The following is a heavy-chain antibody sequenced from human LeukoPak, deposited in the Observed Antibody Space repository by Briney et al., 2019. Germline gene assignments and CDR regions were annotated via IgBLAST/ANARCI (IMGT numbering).Heavy chain of an antibody. V-gene: IGHV3-23*01. J-gene: IGHJ6*04. D-gene: IGHD2-2*01. CDR3: AKVAVPAAKVYYYYYYGMDV. CDR1: GFSLSRYA. Sequence: GGSLRLSCAVSGFSLSRYAMSWVRKAPGKGLEWVSAISDSGGSTYYADSVKGRFTISRDNSRNTLYLQMNSLRAEDTAVYYCAKVAVPAAKVYYYYYYGMDVWGKGTTATVSS. CDR2: ISDSGGST.